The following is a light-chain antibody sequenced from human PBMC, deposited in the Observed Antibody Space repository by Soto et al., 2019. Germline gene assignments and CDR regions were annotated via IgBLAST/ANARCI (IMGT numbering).Light chain of an antibody. J-gene: IGKJ2*01. CDR3: QQYGGSPYT. Sequence: EIVLTQSPGTLSLSPGERATLSCRASQSVSSSYLAWYQQKPGQAPRLLIYGASSRATGIPDRFSGSGSGTDFTLTISRLEPEDFVLYYCQQYGGSPYTFGQGTKLEI. V-gene: IGKV3-20*01. CDR1: QSVSSSY. CDR2: GAS.